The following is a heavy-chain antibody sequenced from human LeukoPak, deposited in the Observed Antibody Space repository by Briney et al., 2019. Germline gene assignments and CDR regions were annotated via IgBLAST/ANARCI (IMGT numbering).Heavy chain of an antibody. CDR2: ISWDGGST. CDR1: GFTFDDYT. V-gene: IGHV3-43*01. D-gene: IGHD1-26*01. J-gene: IGHJ4*02. Sequence: PGGSLRLSCAASGFTFDDYTMHWVRHAPGKGLEWVSLISWDGGSTYYADSVKGRFTISRDNSKNSLYLQMNSLRTEDTALYYCAKAAMVGATADFDYWGQGTLVTVSS. CDR3: AKAAMVGATADFDY.